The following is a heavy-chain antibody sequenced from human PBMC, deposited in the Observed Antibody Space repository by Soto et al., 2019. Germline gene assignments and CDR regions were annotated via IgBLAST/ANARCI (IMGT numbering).Heavy chain of an antibody. Sequence: QVQLVQSGTEVKKPGASVKVSCKASGYTFTSYGIHWVRQAPGQRLEWMGWINAANGDTKYSPKFQGRVTITRDTSASTAYMELSSLRSEDTAVYYCARDFRIQNSRWFDPWGQGTLVTVSS. CDR2: INAANGDT. CDR3: ARDFRIQNSRWFDP. J-gene: IGHJ5*02. V-gene: IGHV1-3*01. CDR1: GYTFTSYG. D-gene: IGHD5-18*01.